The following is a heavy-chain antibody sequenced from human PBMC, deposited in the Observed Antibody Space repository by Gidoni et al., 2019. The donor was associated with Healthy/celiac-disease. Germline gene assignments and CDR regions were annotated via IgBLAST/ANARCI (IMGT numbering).Heavy chain of an antibody. CDR2: SFGTA. D-gene: IGHD3-22*01. CDR1: GGHFSSYA. V-gene: IGHV1-69*01. CDR3: AREGHTYYDSSGYYRNWFDP. J-gene: IGHJ5*02. Sequence: QVQLVPSGAEVKKPGSSVTVSCKASGGHFSSYASFGTANYAQKFQGRVTITADESTSTAYMELSSLRSEDTAVYYCAREGHTYYDSSGYYRNWFDPWGQGTLVTVSS.